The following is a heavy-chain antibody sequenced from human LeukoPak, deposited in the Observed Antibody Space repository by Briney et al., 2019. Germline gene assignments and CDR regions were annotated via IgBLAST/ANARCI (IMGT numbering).Heavy chain of an antibody. V-gene: IGHV1-18*01. CDR1: GYTFTSYG. CDR2: ISAYNGNT. Sequence: GASVKVSCKASGYTFTSYGISWVRQAPGQGLEWMGWISAYNGNTNYAQKLQGRVTMTTDTSTSTAYMELRSLRSDDTAVYYCARDSRSSGWDGYMDVWGKGTTVTVSS. D-gene: IGHD6-19*01. CDR3: ARDSRSSGWDGYMDV. J-gene: IGHJ6*03.